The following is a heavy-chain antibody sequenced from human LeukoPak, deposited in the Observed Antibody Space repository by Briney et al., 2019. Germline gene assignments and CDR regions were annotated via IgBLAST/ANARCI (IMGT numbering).Heavy chain of an antibody. CDR1: GYTFTSYD. CDR3: ARGPSHYYGSGRYDD. V-gene: IGHV1-8*01. Sequence: GASAKVSCKASGYTFTSYDINWVRQATGQGLEWMGWMNPNSGNTGYAQKFQGRVTMTRNTSISTAYMELSSLRTEDTAVYYCARGPSHYYGSGRYDDWGQGTLVTVSS. D-gene: IGHD3-10*01. CDR2: MNPNSGNT. J-gene: IGHJ4*02.